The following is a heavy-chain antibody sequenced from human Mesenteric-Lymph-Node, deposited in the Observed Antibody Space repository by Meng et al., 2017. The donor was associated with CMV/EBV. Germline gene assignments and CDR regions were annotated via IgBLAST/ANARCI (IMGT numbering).Heavy chain of an antibody. V-gene: IGHV2-5*02. J-gene: IGHJ4*02. D-gene: IGHD2-8*02. Sequence: FSGFSLSTSGVGVAWIRQPPGKALEWLAVVYWDDDKRYNPSLKTRLSITKDNSKDQVVLTMTNMDPVDTATYFCAHDKVAVGTGYFDHWGQGTLVTVSS. CDR3: AHDKVAVGTGYFDH. CDR2: VYWDDDK. CDR1: GFSLSTSGVG.